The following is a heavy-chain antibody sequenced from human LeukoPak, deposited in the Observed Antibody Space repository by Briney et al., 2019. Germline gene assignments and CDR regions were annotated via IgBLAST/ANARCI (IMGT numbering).Heavy chain of an antibody. CDR3: ASAYYHYYFDY. D-gene: IGHD3-22*01. CDR1: GFTFSSYA. Sequence: GGSLRLSCAASGFTFSSYAMTWVRQAPGKGLEWVSAISGSGDSTYYADSVKGLFTISRDNSKNTLYLQMNSLRAEDSAVYYCASAYYHYYFDYWGQGTLVTVSS. CDR2: ISGSGDST. V-gene: IGHV3-23*01. J-gene: IGHJ4*02.